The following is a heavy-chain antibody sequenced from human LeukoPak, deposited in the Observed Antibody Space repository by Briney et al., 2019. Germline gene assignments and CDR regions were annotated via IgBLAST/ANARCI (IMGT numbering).Heavy chain of an antibody. CDR3: ARPYSSSWYDLDY. CDR1: GFTFSSCA. V-gene: IGHV3-30*04. Sequence: QPGGSLRLSCAASGFTFSSCAMHWVRQAPGKGLEWVAVISYDGSNKYYAASVKGRFTISRDNSKNTLYLQMNSLRAEDTAVYYCARPYSSSWYDLDYWGQGTLVTVSS. CDR2: ISYDGSNK. J-gene: IGHJ4*02. D-gene: IGHD6-13*01.